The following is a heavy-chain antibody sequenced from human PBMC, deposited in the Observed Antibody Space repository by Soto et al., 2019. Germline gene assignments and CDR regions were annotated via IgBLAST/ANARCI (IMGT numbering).Heavy chain of an antibody. V-gene: IGHV1-46*03. CDR2: INPSGGST. D-gene: IGHD6-19*01. CDR3: ARLRAVAGIGDY. Sequence: QVQLVQSGAEVKKPGASVKVSCKASGYTFTSYYMHWVRQAPGQGLEWMGIINPSGGSTSYAQKFQGRVTMTRDTSTSTVYMELSSLRSEDTAVYCCARLRAVAGIGDYWGQGTLVTVSS. CDR1: GYTFTSYY. J-gene: IGHJ4*02.